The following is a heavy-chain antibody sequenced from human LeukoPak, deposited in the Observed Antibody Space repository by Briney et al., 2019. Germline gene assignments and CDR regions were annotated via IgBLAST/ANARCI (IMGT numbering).Heavy chain of an antibody. CDR2: ISYDGSNK. Sequence: GGSLRLSCAASGFTFSSYAMHWVRQAPGKGLEWVAVISYDGSNKYYADSVKGRFTISRDNSKNTLYLQMNSLRAEATAVYYCARDQGSGWYNGFDYWGQGTLVTVSS. CDR3: ARDQGSGWYNGFDY. D-gene: IGHD6-19*01. J-gene: IGHJ4*02. CDR1: GFTFSSYA. V-gene: IGHV3-30-3*01.